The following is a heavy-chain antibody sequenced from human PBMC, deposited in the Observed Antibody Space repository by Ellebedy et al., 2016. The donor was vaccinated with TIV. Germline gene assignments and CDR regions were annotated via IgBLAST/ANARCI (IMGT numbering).Heavy chain of an antibody. CDR2: ISAYTGDT. D-gene: IGHD2-2*01. V-gene: IGHV1-18*01. J-gene: IGHJ4*02. Sequence: AASVKVSCKASGYSFTNYANIWVRHAPGHGLEWMGWISAYTGDTNSAKKLQDRVTMTTDTSTGTAYMELRSLRSDDTAVYDCARDHFIGHCNSPSCYYFDYWGQGTLVTVSS. CDR3: ARDHFIGHCNSPSCYYFDY. CDR1: GYSFTNYA.